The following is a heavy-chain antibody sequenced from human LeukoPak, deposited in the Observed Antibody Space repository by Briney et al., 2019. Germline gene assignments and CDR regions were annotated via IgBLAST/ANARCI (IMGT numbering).Heavy chain of an antibody. Sequence: ASVKVSCKVSGYTLTALALHWVRQAPGKGLEWIGGFDSEEYDTIYAQKFQGRVTMPEDTSTDTAYMELSSLRSEDPAVYYCATESAYRAAFDIWGQGTMVTVSS. V-gene: IGHV1-24*01. D-gene: IGHD3-16*01. J-gene: IGHJ3*02. CDR3: ATESAYRAAFDI. CDR2: FDSEEYDT. CDR1: GYTLTALA.